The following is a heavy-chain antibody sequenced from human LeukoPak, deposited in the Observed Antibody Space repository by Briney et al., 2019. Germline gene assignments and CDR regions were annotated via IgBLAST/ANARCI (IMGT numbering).Heavy chain of an antibody. Sequence: GGSLRLSCAASGFTFSSYGMHWVRQAPGKGLEWVAVIWYDGSNKYYADSVTGRFTISRDNSKNTLYLQMNSLRAEDTAVYYCARDRGSWSQYGMDVWGQGTTVTVSS. J-gene: IGHJ6*02. CDR3: ARDRGSWSQYGMDV. CDR2: IWYDGSNK. D-gene: IGHD6-13*01. CDR1: GFTFSSYG. V-gene: IGHV3-33*01.